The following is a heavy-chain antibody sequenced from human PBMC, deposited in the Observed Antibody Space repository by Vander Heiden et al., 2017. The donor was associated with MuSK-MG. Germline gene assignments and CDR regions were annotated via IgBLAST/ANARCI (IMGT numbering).Heavy chain of an antibody. Sequence: QVQVVQSGAEVKKPGASVKVSCKASGYTFTGYYMHWVRQAPGQGLEWMGRIDPNSGDTNLAQKFQGRVTMTRDPSIRTAYMELRRMRSDDTAVYYFARAGPDTGGFDYWGQGTLVTVYS. CDR3: ARAGPDTGGFDY. CDR1: GYTFTGYY. CDR2: IDPNSGDT. V-gene: IGHV1-2*06. J-gene: IGHJ4*02. D-gene: IGHD7-27*01.